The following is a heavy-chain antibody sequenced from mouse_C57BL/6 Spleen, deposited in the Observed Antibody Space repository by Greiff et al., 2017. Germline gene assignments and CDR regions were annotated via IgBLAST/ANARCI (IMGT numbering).Heavy chain of an antibody. D-gene: IGHD1-1*01. CDR1: GYTFTSYW. CDR2: IDPSSSDT. CDR3: GIGSGHYYALDV. J-gene: IGHJ4*01. V-gene: IGHV1-74*01. Sequence: VQLQQPGAELVKPGASVKVSCKASGYTFTSYWMHWVKQRPGQGLEWIGRIDPSSSDTNYNEKFKGKATLTVDKSSSTAYMQLSSLTSEDSAVYYCGIGSGHYYALDVWGKGTSVTVSS.